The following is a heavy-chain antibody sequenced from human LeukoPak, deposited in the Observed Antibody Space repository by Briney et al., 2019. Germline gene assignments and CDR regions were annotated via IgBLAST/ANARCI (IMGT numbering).Heavy chain of an antibody. J-gene: IGHJ4*02. CDR3: ARSAAAGRFYDYFDY. CDR1: GYTFTSYG. Sequence: ASVKVSCKASGYTFTSYGISWVRQAPGQGLEWMGWISAYNGNTNYAQKLQGRVTMTTDTSTSTAYMELRSLRSDDTAVYYCARSAAAGRFYDYFDYWGQGTLVTVSS. CDR2: ISAYNGNT. D-gene: IGHD6-13*01. V-gene: IGHV1-18*01.